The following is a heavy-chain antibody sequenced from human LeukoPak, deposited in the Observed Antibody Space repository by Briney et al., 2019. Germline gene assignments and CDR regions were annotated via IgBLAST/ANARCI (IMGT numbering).Heavy chain of an antibody. CDR3: ARQDIVATTLDY. CDR2: FCYSGST. Sequence: PSETLSLTCTVSGGSISTSTYCWDWVRQPPGKGLEWIGSFCYSGSTYYNPSLKSRVTISVDTSKNQFSLKLSSVTAADTAVYYCARQDIVATTLDYWGQGTLVTVSS. CDR1: GGSISTSTYC. J-gene: IGHJ4*02. D-gene: IGHD5-12*01. V-gene: IGHV4-39*01.